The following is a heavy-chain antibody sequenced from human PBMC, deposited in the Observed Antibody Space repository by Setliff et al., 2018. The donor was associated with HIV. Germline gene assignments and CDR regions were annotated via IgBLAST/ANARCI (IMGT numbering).Heavy chain of an antibody. CDR2: IHYTGTT. CDR1: VGSINSYY. V-gene: IGHV4-59*08. CDR3: VRQSAAASVSSAWYVNGAFDV. J-gene: IGHJ3*01. Sequence: PSETLSLTCAVSVGSINSYYWSWIRQSPGSGLQWIGYIHYTGTTNYNPSLGSRLTISMDTTKSQFSLRLTSVTAADTAVYYCVRQSAAASVSSAWYVNGAFDVWGQGTMVTVSS. D-gene: IGHD6-19*01.